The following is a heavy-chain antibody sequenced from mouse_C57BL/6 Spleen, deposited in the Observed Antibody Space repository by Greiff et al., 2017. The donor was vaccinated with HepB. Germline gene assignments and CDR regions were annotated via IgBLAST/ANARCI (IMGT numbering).Heavy chain of an antibody. Sequence: QVQLKQSGAELVRPGASVKLSCKASGYTFTDYYINWVKQRPGQGLEWIARIYPGSGNTYYNEKFKGKATLTAEKSSSTAYMQLSSLTSEDSAVYFCARYSNYYWYFDVWGTGTTVTVSS. CDR3: ARYSNYYWYFDV. D-gene: IGHD2-5*01. V-gene: IGHV1-76*01. CDR2: IYPGSGNT. CDR1: GYTFTDYY. J-gene: IGHJ1*03.